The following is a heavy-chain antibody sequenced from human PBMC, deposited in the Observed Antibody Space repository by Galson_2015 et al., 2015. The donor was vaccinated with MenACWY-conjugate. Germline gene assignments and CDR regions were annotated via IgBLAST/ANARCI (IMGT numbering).Heavy chain of an antibody. D-gene: IGHD1-26*01. CDR2: VNINSKT. V-gene: IGHV3-23*01. J-gene: IGHJ4*02. CDR1: GFTFRQSG. CDR3: ARVLRVGATSLDY. Sequence: SLRLSCAASGFTFRQSGMTWVRQAAGEGLEWVASVNINSKTYYANFVAGRFTIPRDKSKNIVYLHMYNVRAEDTAIYYCARVLRVGATSLDYWGRGTLVTVSS.